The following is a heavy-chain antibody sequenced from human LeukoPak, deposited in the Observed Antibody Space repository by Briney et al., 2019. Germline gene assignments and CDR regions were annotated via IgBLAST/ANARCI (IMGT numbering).Heavy chain of an antibody. CDR1: GFTFSSYE. J-gene: IGHJ5*02. CDR2: ISSSGSTI. CDR3: ARIYYGTAGKWWFDP. Sequence: GGSLRLSCVASGFTFSSYEMNWVRQAPGKGLEWVSYISSSGSTIYYADSVKGRFTISRDNAKNSLYLQMNSLRAEDTAVYYCARIYYGTAGKWWFDPWGQGTLVTVSS. V-gene: IGHV3-48*03. D-gene: IGHD3-10*01.